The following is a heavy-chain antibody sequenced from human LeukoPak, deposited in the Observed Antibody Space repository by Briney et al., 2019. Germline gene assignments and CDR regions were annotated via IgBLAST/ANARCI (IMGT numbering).Heavy chain of an antibody. V-gene: IGHV3-53*01. Sequence: GGSLRLSCAASGFTVSSNYMSWFRQAPGKGLEWVSVIYSGGSTYYADSVKGRFTISRDNSKNTLYLQMNSLRAEDTAVYYCARVISGSGYYLDYWGQGTLVTVSS. CDR3: ARVISGSGYYLDY. CDR1: GFTVSSNY. D-gene: IGHD3-22*01. J-gene: IGHJ4*02. CDR2: IYSGGST.